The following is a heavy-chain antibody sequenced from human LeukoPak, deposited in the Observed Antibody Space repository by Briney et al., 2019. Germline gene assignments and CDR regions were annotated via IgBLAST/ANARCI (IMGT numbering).Heavy chain of an antibody. V-gene: IGHV3-74*01. CDR1: GFTFSNYW. CDR3: ARGGYGAHMG. CDR2: INSDGSST. D-gene: IGHD4/OR15-4a*01. J-gene: IGHJ4*02. Sequence: GGSLRRACAASGFTFSNYWMHWVRQAPGKGLVWVSRINSDGSSTNYADSVKGRFTISRDNAKTTLYLQMNSLRDEDTAVYYCARGGYGAHMGWGQGTLVTVSS.